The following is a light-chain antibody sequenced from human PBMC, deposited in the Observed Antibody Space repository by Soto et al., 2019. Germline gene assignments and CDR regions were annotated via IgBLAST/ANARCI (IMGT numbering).Light chain of an antibody. CDR2: DAY. J-gene: IGKJ1*01. V-gene: IGKV1-39*01. CDR1: QSISSW. CDR3: QQSYSSPPT. Sequence: DIQITQSPSTLSASVGDRVTITCRASQSISSWLAWYRQKPGKAPKLLIYDAYSLQSGVPSRFSGSRSGPDFTLTISSLQPDDFATYYCQQSYSSPPTFGQGTKVDI.